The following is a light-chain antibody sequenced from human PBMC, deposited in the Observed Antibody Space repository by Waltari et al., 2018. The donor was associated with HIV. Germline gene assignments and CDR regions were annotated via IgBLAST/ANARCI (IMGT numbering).Light chain of an antibody. Sequence: QSVLTQPPSVSAAPGQKVTISCSGSSSNIGNNYVSWYQQLPGTAPKPVIYDNNTRPSGIPDRFSGSKSGTSATLDITGRQTGDEADYYCGTWDSSLSAGVFGGGTKLTVL. V-gene: IGLV1-51*01. CDR3: GTWDSSLSAGV. J-gene: IGLJ2*01. CDR2: DNN. CDR1: SSNIGNNY.